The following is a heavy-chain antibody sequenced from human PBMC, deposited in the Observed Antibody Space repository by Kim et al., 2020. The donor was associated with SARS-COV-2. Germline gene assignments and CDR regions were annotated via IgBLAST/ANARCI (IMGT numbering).Heavy chain of an antibody. CDR1: GFTFSRRA. J-gene: IGHJ4*02. CDR3: AKDHPSSGWPTFGS. Sequence: GGSLRLSCAASGFTFSRRAMSWVRQVPGKGLEWIASVNNNNNPYYADSVKGRFTVSRDITKDTLYLQMNSLRADDTALYYCAKDHPSSGWPTFGSWGQVT. D-gene: IGHD6-19*01. V-gene: IGHV3-23*05. CDR2: VNNNNNP.